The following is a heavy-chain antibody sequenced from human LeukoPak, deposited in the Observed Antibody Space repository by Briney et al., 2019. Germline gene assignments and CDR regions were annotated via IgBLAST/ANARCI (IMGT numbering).Heavy chain of an antibody. Sequence: GGSLRLSCAASGFTVSSNYMSWVRQAPGKGLEWVSVIYSGGSTYYADSVKGRFTISRHNSKNTLYLQMNSLRAEDTAVYYCAKDRAAAGSGGYYFDYWGQGTLVTVSS. V-gene: IGHV3-53*01. CDR1: GFTVSSNY. J-gene: IGHJ4*02. CDR3: AKDRAAAGSGGYYFDY. D-gene: IGHD6-13*01. CDR2: IYSGGST.